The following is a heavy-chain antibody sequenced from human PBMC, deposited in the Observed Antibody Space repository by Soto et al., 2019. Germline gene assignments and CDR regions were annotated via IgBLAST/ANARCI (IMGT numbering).Heavy chain of an antibody. D-gene: IGHD6-13*01. CDR3: ARMTGYSSSWNLPPTFDY. J-gene: IGHJ4*02. V-gene: IGHV2-5*02. Sequence: QITLKESGPTLVKPTQTLTLTCTFSGFSLSTSGVGVGWIRQPPGKALEWLALIYWDDDKRYSPSLKSRHTITKHTVKHQVVLTMTNMDPVDTATYYCARMTGYSSSWNLPPTFDYWGQGTLVTVSS. CDR2: IYWDDDK. CDR1: GFSLSTSGVG.